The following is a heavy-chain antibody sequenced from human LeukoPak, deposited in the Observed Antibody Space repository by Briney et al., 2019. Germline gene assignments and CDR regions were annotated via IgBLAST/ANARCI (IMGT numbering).Heavy chain of an antibody. CDR2: IYYSGCT. V-gene: IGHV4-59*01. D-gene: IGHD1-26*01. Sequence: SETLSLTCTVSGGSISSYYWSWIRQPPGKGLEWIGYIYYSGCTNYNPSLKSRVTISLDTSKNQFSLKLSSVTAADTAVYYCARDVGGREDWFDPWGQGTLVTVSS. CDR1: GGSISSYY. CDR3: ARDVGGREDWFDP. J-gene: IGHJ5*02.